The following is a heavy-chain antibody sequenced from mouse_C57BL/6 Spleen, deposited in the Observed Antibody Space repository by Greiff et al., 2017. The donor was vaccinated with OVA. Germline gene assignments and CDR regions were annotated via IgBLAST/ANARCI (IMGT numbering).Heavy chain of an antibody. CDR2: IYPGGGDT. V-gene: IGHV1-82*01. D-gene: IGHD1-1*01. Sequence: QVQLQQSGPELVKPGASVKISCKASGYAFSSSWMNWVKQRPGKGLEWIGRIYPGGGDTNYNGKFKGKATLTADKSSSTAYMQLSSLTSEDSAVYYCARRGDGNSYWFAYWGQGTLVTVSA. CDR3: ARRGDGNSYWFAY. J-gene: IGHJ3*01. CDR1: GYAFSSSW.